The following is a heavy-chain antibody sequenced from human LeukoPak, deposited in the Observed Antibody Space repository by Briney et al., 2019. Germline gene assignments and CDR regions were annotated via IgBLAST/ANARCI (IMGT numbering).Heavy chain of an antibody. CDR2: IKQDGSEK. Sequence: GGSLRLSCVASGFTFSSYWMSWVRQAPGKGLEWVANIKQDGSEKYYVDSVKGRFTISRDNAKNSLYLQMNSLRAEDTAVYYCARVGPYSSGWYERAFDIWGQGTMVTVSS. D-gene: IGHD6-19*01. V-gene: IGHV3-7*01. CDR3: ARVGPYSSGWYERAFDI. CDR1: GFTFSSYW. J-gene: IGHJ3*02.